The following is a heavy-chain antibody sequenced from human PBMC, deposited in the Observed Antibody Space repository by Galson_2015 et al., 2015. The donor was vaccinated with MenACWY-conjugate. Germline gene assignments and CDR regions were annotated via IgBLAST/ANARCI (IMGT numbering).Heavy chain of an antibody. CDR2: ISPGGSST. V-gene: IGHV3-74*01. Sequence: SLRLSCAASGFIFNTYWMHWVRQAPGKGLVWVSRISPGGSSTTYVDSVKDRFTISRDNAKNTLYLQMNSLRPEDTAVFYCAKTRGASFYFDSWGQGTLVTVSS. J-gene: IGHJ4*02. CDR3: AKTRGASFYFDS. CDR1: GFIFNTYW. D-gene: IGHD1-26*01.